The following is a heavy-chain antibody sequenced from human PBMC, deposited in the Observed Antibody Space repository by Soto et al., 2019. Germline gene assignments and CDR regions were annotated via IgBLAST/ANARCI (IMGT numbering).Heavy chain of an antibody. Sequence: EVQLVESGGGLVQPGGSLRLSCTASGFTFSDSWMTWVRQAPGKGLEWVARIKPDESEKKYADSVKGRFSISRDNAKNAMYLQMDSLRGDDTAVYYCVIGGSNYASWVQVTLVSVSS. CDR1: GFTFSDSW. CDR2: IKPDESEK. J-gene: IGHJ1*01. V-gene: IGHV3-7*01. CDR3: VIGGSNYAS. D-gene: IGHD4-4*01.